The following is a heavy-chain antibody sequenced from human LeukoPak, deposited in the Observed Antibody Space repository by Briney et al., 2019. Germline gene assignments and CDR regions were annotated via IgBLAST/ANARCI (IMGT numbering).Heavy chain of an antibody. CDR1: GGSISSYY. D-gene: IGHD6-19*01. CDR2: IYYSGST. V-gene: IGHV4-59*08. Sequence: PSETLSLTCTVSGGSISSYYWSWIRQPPGKGLEWVGHIYYSGSTNYNPSLKSRVTISVDTSKNQFSLKLSSVTAADTAVYYCARHVTGYSSGWTYFDYWGQGTLVTVSS. CDR3: ARHVTGYSSGWTYFDY. J-gene: IGHJ4*02.